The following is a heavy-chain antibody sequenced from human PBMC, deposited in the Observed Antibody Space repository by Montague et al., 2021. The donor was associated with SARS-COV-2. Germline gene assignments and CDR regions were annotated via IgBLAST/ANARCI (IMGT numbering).Heavy chain of an antibody. V-gene: IGHV3-11*05. Sequence: SLRLSCAASGFTFSDYYMGWIRQAPGKGLEWVSDISTSSFYTSYADSVKGRFTISRDNAKNSLYLQMNSLRAADTAVYYCARGGHCSRGVCSSVGLVDFWGPGTLVTVSS. CDR1: GFTFSDYY. CDR2: ISTSSFYT. D-gene: IGHD2-8*02. J-gene: IGHJ4*02. CDR3: ARGGHCSRGVCSSVGLVDF.